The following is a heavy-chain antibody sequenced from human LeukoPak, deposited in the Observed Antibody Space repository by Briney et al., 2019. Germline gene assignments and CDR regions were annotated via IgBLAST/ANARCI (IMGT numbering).Heavy chain of an antibody. D-gene: IGHD2-8*01. CDR2: IYYSGST. Sequence: SETLSLTCTVSGGSISSSSYYWGWIRQPPGTGLEWIGSIYYSGSTYYNPSLKSRVTISVDTSKNQFSLKLSSVTAADTAVYYCARGYCTNAVCSLGPTQAWGQGTLVTVSS. J-gene: IGHJ4*02. CDR3: ARGYCTNAVCSLGPTQA. CDR1: GGSISSSSYY. V-gene: IGHV4-39*07.